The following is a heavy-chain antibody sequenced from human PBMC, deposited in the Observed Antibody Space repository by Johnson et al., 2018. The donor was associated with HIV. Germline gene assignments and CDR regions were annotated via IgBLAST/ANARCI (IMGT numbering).Heavy chain of an antibody. D-gene: IGHD1-7*01. CDR3: ARDWNNWNYGVPDAFDI. CDR1: GFSFSSYG. CDR2: ISYDGSNK. J-gene: IGHJ3*02. Sequence: VQLVESGGGVVQPGRSLRLSCAASGFSFSSYGMHWVRQAPGTGLEWVAVISYDGSNKYYADSVKGRFTISRDNSKNTLYLQMNSLRAEDTAVYYCARDWNNWNYGVPDAFDIWGQGTMVTVSS. V-gene: IGHV3-30*03.